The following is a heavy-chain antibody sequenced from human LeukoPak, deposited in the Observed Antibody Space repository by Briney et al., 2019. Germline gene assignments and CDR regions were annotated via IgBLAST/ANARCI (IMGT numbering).Heavy chain of an antibody. V-gene: IGHV1-18*04. CDR2: ISAYNGNT. CDR1: GYTFTSCG. Sequence: ASVKVSCKASGYTFTSCGISWVRQAPGQGLEWMGWISAYNGNTNYAQKLQGRVTMTTDTSTSTAYMELRSLRSDDTAVYYCARGVAVAGPHFFDYWGQGTLVTVSS. CDR3: ARGVAVAGPHFFDY. D-gene: IGHD6-19*01. J-gene: IGHJ4*02.